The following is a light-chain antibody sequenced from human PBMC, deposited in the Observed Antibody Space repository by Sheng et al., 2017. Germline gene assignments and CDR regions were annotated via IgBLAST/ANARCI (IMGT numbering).Light chain of an antibody. J-gene: IGKJ1*01. CDR1: QSVNGH. CDR2: EAT. CDR3: QQYGSSLPWT. V-gene: IGKV3-20*01. Sequence: EIVLTQSPATLSVSPGERATLSCRASQSVNGHLAWYQQKPGQAPRLVLYEATSRATGIPDRFSGSGSGRDFTLTISGRGACKILSVYYCQQYGSSLPWTFGRRD.